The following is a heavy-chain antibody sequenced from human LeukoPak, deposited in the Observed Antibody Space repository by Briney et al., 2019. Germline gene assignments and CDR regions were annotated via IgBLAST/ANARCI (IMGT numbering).Heavy chain of an antibody. J-gene: IGHJ4*02. D-gene: IGHD2-15*01. CDR1: GFTFSSYG. CDR3: ASISGYCSGGSCAY. Sequence: GGSLRLSCAASGFTFSSYGMHWVRQAPGKGLEWVAVISYDGSNKYYADSVKGRFTISRDNSKNTLYLQMNSLRAEDTAVYYCASISGYCSGGSCAYWGQGTLVTVSS. V-gene: IGHV3-30*03. CDR2: ISYDGSNK.